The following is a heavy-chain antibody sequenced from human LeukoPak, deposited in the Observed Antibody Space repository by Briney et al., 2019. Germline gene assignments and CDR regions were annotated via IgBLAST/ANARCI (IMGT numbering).Heavy chain of an antibody. CDR1: GYIFSNYW. Sequence: AGESLKISCKGSGYIFSNYWIGWVRQMPGKGLEWMGIIYPGDSDTRYSPSFEGQVTISADKSVSTAYLQWSSLKASDTAMYYCARRQTATGGDFDYWGQGTLVTASS. CDR2: IYPGDSDT. V-gene: IGHV5-51*01. CDR3: ARRQTATGGDFDY. J-gene: IGHJ4*02. D-gene: IGHD7-27*01.